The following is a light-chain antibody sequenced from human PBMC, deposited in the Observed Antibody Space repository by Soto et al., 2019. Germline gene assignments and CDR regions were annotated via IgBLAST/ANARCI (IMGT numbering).Light chain of an antibody. CDR1: QSVRSS. V-gene: IGKV3-11*01. CDR2: DAS. J-gene: IGKJ1*01. CDR3: QQRSSWPET. Sequence: IVLTQSPATLSLSPGERATLSCRASQSVRSSLAWYQQQPGQAPRLLIYDASNRATGIPGRFSGSGSGTDFNLTISSLEPKAFAVYYCQQRSSWPETFGLATKVEIK.